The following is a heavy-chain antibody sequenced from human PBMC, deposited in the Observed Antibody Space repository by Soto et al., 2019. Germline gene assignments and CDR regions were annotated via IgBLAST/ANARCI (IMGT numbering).Heavy chain of an antibody. CDR2: MNQDGSES. Sequence: GGSLRLSCAASGFSLSSYWMSWVRQAPGKGLEWVANMNQDGSESDYVGSVKGRFTFTRDNAKNSLYLQMNSLRAEDTAVYYCARYYDFWNPQPFDYWGQGTLVTVSS. V-gene: IGHV3-7*01. D-gene: IGHD3-3*01. CDR1: GFSLSSYW. CDR3: ARYYDFWNPQPFDY. J-gene: IGHJ4*02.